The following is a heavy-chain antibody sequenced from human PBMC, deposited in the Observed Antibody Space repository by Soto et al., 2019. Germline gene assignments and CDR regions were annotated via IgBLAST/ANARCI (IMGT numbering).Heavy chain of an antibody. CDR1: GGSFSGYY. D-gene: IGHD5-18*01. CDR3: ARAEDTAMKHLGYYYGMDV. CDR2: INHSGST. J-gene: IGHJ6*02. V-gene: IGHV4-34*01. Sequence: PSATLSLTCAVYGGSFSGYYWSWIRQPPGKGLEWIGEINHSGSTNYNPSLKSRVTISVDTSKNQFSLKLSSVTAADTAVYYCARAEDTAMKHLGYYYGMDVWGQGTTVTV.